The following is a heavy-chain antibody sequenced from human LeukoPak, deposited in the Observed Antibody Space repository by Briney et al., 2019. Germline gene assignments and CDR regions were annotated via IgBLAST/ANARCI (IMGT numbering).Heavy chain of an antibody. J-gene: IGHJ6*01. V-gene: IGHV3-23*01. Sequence: GRSLRLSCAASGFTFDDYAMHWVRQAPGKGLEWVSGISGSGYNTLYADSVKGRFTISRDNSKNTLYLEMNSLRAEDTAIYYCAKMKGHPLPKYYMDVWGQGTTVTVSS. CDR1: GFTFDDYA. CDR2: ISGSGYNT. D-gene: IGHD1-26*01. CDR3: AKMKGHPLPKYYMDV.